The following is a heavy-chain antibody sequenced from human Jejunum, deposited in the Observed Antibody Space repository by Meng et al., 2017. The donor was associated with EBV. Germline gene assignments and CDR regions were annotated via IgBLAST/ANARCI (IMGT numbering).Heavy chain of an antibody. CDR3: ARGSSWNRGDY. Sequence: QVPLVQSWGEVKKPGASVKVSCKASGYTLTNHPLHWVRQAPGQGLEWMGYISAGSGDTKNSQKFQGRVTFTRDTSASTVYMELSSLRSEDTAMYYCARGSSWNRGDYWGQGTLVPSPQ. J-gene: IGHJ4*02. CDR2: ISAGSGDT. CDR1: GYTLTNHP. D-gene: IGHD6-13*01. V-gene: IGHV1-3*01.